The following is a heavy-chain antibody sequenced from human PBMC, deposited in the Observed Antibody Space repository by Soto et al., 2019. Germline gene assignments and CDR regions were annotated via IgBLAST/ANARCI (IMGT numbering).Heavy chain of an antibody. CDR2: IYYSGST. J-gene: IGHJ6*02. Sequence: QLQLQESGPGLVKPSETLSLTCTVSGGSISSSSYYWGWIRQPPGKGLEWIGSIYYSGSTYYNPSLKSRVTISVDTSKNQFSLKLSSVTAADTAVYYCARRMVYCSSTSCSAFYYYYGMDVWGQGTTVTVSS. CDR1: GGSISSSSYY. V-gene: IGHV4-39*01. CDR3: ARRMVYCSSTSCSAFYYYYGMDV. D-gene: IGHD2-2*01.